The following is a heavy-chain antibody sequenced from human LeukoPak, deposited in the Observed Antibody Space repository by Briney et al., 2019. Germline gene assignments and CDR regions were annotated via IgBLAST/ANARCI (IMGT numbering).Heavy chain of an antibody. CDR2: TYYSGST. V-gene: IGHV4-59*01. CDR1: GGSISSYY. CDR3: ARLRWLRSRYFDY. D-gene: IGHD5-12*01. J-gene: IGHJ4*02. Sequence: SETLSLTCTVSGGSISSYYWSWIRQPPGKGLEWIGYTYYSGSTNYNPSLKSRVTISVDTSKNQFSLKLSSVTAADTAVYYCARLRWLRSRYFDYWGQGTLVTVSS.